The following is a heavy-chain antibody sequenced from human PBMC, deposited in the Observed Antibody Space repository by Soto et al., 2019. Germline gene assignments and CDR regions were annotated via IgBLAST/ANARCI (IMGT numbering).Heavy chain of an antibody. CDR2: IRNKANRYAT. CDR3: TTNIGRWLPDP. D-gene: IGHD1-26*01. CDR1: GFTFSGPA. Sequence: GGSLRLSCAASGFTFSGPAMHWVRQASGKGLEWVGRIRNKANRYATAYAASVNGRFTISRDDSKNTAYLQMNSLRTEDTAVYYCTTNIGRWLPDPWGLGTLVTVSS. V-gene: IGHV3-73*01. J-gene: IGHJ5*02.